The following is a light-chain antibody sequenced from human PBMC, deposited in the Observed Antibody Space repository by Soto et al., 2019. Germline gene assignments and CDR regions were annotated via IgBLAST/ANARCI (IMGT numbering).Light chain of an antibody. CDR2: GAS. J-gene: IGKJ1*01. CDR3: QQYNNWPWT. Sequence: IVLTQSPDTLSLSPGETATLSCRASQSVSSNLAWYQQKPGQAPRLLIYGASIRATGIPARFSGSGSGTEFTLTISTLQSEDFVVYYCQQYNNWPWTFGQGTKVDIK. V-gene: IGKV3-15*01. CDR1: QSVSSN.